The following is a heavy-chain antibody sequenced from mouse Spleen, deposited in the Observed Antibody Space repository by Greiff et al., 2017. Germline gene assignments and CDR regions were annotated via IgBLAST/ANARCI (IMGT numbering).Heavy chain of an antibody. CDR2: IYPGSGNT. Sequence: QVQLKQSGAELVRPGASVKLSCKASGYTFTDYYINWVKQRPGQGLEWIARIYPGSGNTYYNEKFKGKATLTAEKSSSTAYMQLSSLTSEDSAVYFCARDGYDAEYFDYWGQGTTLTVSS. V-gene: IGHV1-76*01. J-gene: IGHJ2*01. CDR1: GYTFTDYY. CDR3: ARDGYDAEYFDY. D-gene: IGHD2-14*01.